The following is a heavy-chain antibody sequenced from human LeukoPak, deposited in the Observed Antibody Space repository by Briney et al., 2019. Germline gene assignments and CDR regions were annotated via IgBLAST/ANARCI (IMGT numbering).Heavy chain of an antibody. CDR2: TSPKRGDT. Sequence: ASVKVSCEASGYNFRSYDINWVRQATGQGLEWMGWTSPKRGDTGYAQTFQGRITMTRDTSINTAYMELNSLTSEDTAVYYCARTNLADCGGECETDAFDVWGHGTMVTVSS. CDR3: ARTNLADCGGECETDAFDV. V-gene: IGHV1-8*01. D-gene: IGHD2-21*01. CDR1: GYNFRSYD. J-gene: IGHJ3*01.